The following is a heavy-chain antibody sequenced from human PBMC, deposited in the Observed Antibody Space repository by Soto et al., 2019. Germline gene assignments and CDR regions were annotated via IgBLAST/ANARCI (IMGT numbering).Heavy chain of an antibody. CDR1: GCSFTIYW. Sequence: ESLKLPCNGSGCSFTIYWIGWVRQLPGKGLEWMGLIYPGDSDTRYSPSFQGQVTISADKSISTAYLQWSSLKASDTAMYYCASGVPSVNSTPDAFHIRDPGTIVTVSS. V-gene: IGHV5-51*01. CDR3: ASGVPSVNSTPDAFHI. CDR2: IYPGDSDT. D-gene: IGHD1-20*01. J-gene: IGHJ3*02.